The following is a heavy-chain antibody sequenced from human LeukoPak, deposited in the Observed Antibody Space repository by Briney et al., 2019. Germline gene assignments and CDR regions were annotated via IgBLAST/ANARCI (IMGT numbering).Heavy chain of an antibody. CDR2: ISGSGGGT. J-gene: IGHJ4*02. Sequence: GGSLRLSCAASGFTFSSSAMSWVRQAPGKGLEWVSGISGSGGGTYYADSVKGRFTISRDNSRNTLYLQMNSLRAEDTAVYYCARNGGSYFFGYWGQGTLVTVSS. CDR1: GFTFSSSA. D-gene: IGHD1-26*01. V-gene: IGHV3-23*01. CDR3: ARNGGSYFFGY.